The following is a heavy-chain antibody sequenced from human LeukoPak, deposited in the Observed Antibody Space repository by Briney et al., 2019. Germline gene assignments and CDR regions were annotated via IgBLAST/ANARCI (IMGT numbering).Heavy chain of an antibody. V-gene: IGHV3-30-3*01. Sequence: GGSLRLSCAASGFTFSSYAMHWVRQAPGKGLEWVAVISYDGSNKYYADSVKGRFTISRDNSKNTLYLQMNSLRAEDTAVYYCASRTGVYWGQGTLVSVSS. CDR3: ASRTGVY. CDR2: ISYDGSNK. J-gene: IGHJ4*02. CDR1: GFTFSSYA. D-gene: IGHD1-14*01.